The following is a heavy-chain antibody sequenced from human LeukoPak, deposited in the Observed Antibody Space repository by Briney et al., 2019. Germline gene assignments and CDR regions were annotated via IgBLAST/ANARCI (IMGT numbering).Heavy chain of an antibody. V-gene: IGHV3-23*01. D-gene: IGHD3-3*01. CDR3: TTDLGVPSVDFWSGYYTHFDY. CDR1: GFTFSSYA. CDR2: ISSSGGST. Sequence: PGGSLRLSCAASGFTFSSYAMSWVRQAPGKGLEWVSAISSSGGSTYYADSVKGRFTISRDNSKNTLYLQMNSLRAEDTAVYYCTTDLGVPSVDFWSGYYTHFDYWGQGTLVTVSS. J-gene: IGHJ4*02.